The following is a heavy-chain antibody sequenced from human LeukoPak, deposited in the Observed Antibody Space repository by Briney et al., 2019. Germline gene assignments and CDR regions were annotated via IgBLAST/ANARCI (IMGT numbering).Heavy chain of an antibody. J-gene: IGHJ6*02. V-gene: IGHV3-21*01. D-gene: IGHD3-22*01. CDR3: ARSKLRVLYYESLLAPKGSQPYYSGMDV. Sequence: GGSLRLSCAASGFTFSSYSMKWVRQAPGKGLEWVSSIISSSSYIYYADSVRGRFTISRDNAKNSLYMQMNSLRAEDTDVYYCARSKLRVLYYESLLAPKGSQPYYSGMDVWGQGTTVTVSS. CDR1: GFTFSSYS. CDR2: IISSSSYI.